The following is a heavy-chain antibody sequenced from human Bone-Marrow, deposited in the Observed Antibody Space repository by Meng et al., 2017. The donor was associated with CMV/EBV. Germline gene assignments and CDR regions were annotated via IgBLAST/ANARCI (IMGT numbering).Heavy chain of an antibody. Sequence: ASVKVSRKASGYTFTSYYMHWVRQAPGQGLEWMGIINPSGGSTSYAQKFQGRVTMTRDTSTSTVYMEISSLRSEDTAVYYCARDLTQSDMVVTPGRADDYWGQGPLVTVSS. J-gene: IGHJ4*02. CDR3: ARDLTQSDMVVTPGRADDY. D-gene: IGHD4-23*01. V-gene: IGHV1-46*01. CDR1: GYTFTSYY. CDR2: INPSGGST.